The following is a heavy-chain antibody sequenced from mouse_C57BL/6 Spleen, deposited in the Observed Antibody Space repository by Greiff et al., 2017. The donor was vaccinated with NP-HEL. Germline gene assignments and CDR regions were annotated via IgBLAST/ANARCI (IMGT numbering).Heavy chain of an antibody. Sequence: QVQLQQSGAELVKPGASVKLSCKASGYTFTSYWMQWVKQRPGQGLEWIGEIDPSDSYTNYNQKFKGKATLTVDTSSSTAYMQLSSLTSEDSAVYYCARYDGYYFAYWGQGTLVTVSA. J-gene: IGHJ3*01. D-gene: IGHD2-3*01. CDR3: ARYDGYYFAY. V-gene: IGHV1-50*01. CDR1: GYTFTSYW. CDR2: IDPSDSYT.